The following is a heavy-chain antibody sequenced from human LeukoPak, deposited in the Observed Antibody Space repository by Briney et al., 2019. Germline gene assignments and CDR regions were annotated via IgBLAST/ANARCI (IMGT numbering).Heavy chain of an antibody. Sequence: SVKVSCKASGGTFSSYAISWVRHAPGQGLEWMGGIIPIFGTANYAQKFQGRVTITTDESTSTAYMELSSLRSEDTAVYYCARDRGFYMITFGGVTPGWFDPWGQGTLVTVSS. J-gene: IGHJ5*02. D-gene: IGHD3-16*01. CDR2: IIPIFGTA. V-gene: IGHV1-69*05. CDR1: GGTFSSYA. CDR3: ARDRGFYMITFGGVTPGWFDP.